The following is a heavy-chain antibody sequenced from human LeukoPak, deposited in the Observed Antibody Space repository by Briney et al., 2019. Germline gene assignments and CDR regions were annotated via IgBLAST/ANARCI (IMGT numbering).Heavy chain of an antibody. CDR1: GYTFTGYS. CDR2: INPNSGGT. J-gene: IGHJ4*02. CDR3: ARDWSGLHVDY. D-gene: IGHD3-3*01. V-gene: IGHV1-2*02. Sequence: ASVKVSCKASGYTFTGYSMHWVRQAPGQGLEWMGWINPNSGGTNYAQKFQGRVTMTRDTSISTAYMELSWLRSDDTAVYYCARDWSGLHVDYWGQGTLVTVSS.